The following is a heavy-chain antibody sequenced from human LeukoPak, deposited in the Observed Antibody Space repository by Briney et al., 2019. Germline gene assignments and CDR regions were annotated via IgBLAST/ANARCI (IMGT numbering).Heavy chain of an antibody. V-gene: IGHV3-53*05. D-gene: IGHD1-7*01. Sequence: GGSLRLSCAASGFTVSSNYMSWVRQAPGKGLEWVSVIYSGGSTYYADSVKGRFTISRDNSKNTLYLQMNSLRAEDTAVYYCAKELELRRSAFDIWGQGTMVTVSS. J-gene: IGHJ3*02. CDR1: GFTVSSNY. CDR3: AKELELRRSAFDI. CDR2: IYSGGST.